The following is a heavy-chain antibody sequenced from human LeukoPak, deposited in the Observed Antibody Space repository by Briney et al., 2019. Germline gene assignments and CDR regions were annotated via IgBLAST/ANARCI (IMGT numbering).Heavy chain of an antibody. CDR1: GFTFNDYY. CDR3: ATDGAGFDT. V-gene: IGHV3-11*01. CDR2: INIGGTNT. J-gene: IGHJ5*02. Sequence: GGSLRLSCAASGFTFNDYYMSWIRQAPGKGLEWLSYINIGGTNTHYADSVKGRFTISTDNAKKSLYLEMNNLRAEDTAVYYCATDGAGFDTWGQGVLVTVSS.